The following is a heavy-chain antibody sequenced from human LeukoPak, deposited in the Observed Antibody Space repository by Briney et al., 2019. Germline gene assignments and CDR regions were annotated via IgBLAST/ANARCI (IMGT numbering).Heavy chain of an antibody. CDR3: AAAGRGVRELGEGFDY. V-gene: IGHV4-38-2*01. D-gene: IGHD6-13*01. CDR1: GYSISSGYY. Sequence: KPSATLSLTCAVSGYSISSGYYWGWIRQPPGTGLEWIGSIYHSGSTYYNPSLKSRVTISVDTSKSQFSLKLSSVTAADTAVYYCAAAGRGVRELGEGFDYWGQGTLVTVSS. CDR2: IYHSGST. J-gene: IGHJ4*01.